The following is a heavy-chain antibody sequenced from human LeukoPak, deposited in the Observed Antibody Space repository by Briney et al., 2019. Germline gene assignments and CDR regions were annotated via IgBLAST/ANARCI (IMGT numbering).Heavy chain of an antibody. V-gene: IGHV3-15*01. D-gene: IGHD3-22*01. J-gene: IGHJ1*01. CDR2: IKIKTDGGTT. CDR1: GFTFRNAW. CDR3: TTDDSYYYDSSGYFKYFQH. Sequence: GGSLRLSCAASGFTFRNAWMSWVRQAPGKGLEWVGRIKIKTDGGTTDYAAPVKGRFTISRDDSKNTLYLQMNSLKTEDTAVYYGTTDDSYYYDSSGYFKYFQHWGPGTLVTVSS.